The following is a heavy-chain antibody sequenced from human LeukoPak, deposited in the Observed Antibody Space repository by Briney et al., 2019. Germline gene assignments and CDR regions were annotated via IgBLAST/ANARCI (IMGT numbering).Heavy chain of an antibody. CDR3: GRGGLDPYYYYYGMDV. Sequence: PGGSLRLSCAASGFTFNNYAMTWVRQAPGKGLEWVSHIKGGGDGTYYADSVKGRFTISRDNAKNTLYVQMNSLRVEDTAVYYCGRGGLDPYYYYYGMDVWGQGTTVTVSS. CDR2: IKGGGDGT. V-gene: IGHV3-23*01. D-gene: IGHD3-16*01. CDR1: GFTFNNYA. J-gene: IGHJ6*02.